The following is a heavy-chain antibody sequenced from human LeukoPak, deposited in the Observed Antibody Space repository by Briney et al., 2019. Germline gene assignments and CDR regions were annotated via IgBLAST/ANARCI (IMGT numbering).Heavy chain of an antibody. CDR1: GGSFSGYY. Sequence: SEILSLTCAVYGGSFSGYYWSWIRQPPGKGLEWIGEINHSGSTNYNPSLKSRVTISVDTSKNQFSLKLSSVTAADTAVYYCAREASYDSSGNWFDPWGQGTLVTVSS. CDR2: INHSGST. J-gene: IGHJ5*02. D-gene: IGHD3-22*01. CDR3: AREASYDSSGNWFDP. V-gene: IGHV4-34*01.